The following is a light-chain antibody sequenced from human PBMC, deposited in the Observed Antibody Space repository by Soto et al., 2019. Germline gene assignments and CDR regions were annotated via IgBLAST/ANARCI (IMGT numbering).Light chain of an antibody. Sequence: EIVMTQSPDTLSLSPGERAILSCKASQSVSSTYLAWYQQKPGQAPRLLIYGASTRATGIPARFSGSGSGTEFTLTISSLQSEDFAVYYCQQYNDWPPITFGQGTKVDIK. CDR2: GAS. CDR1: QSVSSTY. V-gene: IGKV3-15*01. CDR3: QQYNDWPPIT. J-gene: IGKJ1*01.